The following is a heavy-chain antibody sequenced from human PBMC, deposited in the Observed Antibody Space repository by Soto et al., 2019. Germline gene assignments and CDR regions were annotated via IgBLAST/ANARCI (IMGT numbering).Heavy chain of an antibody. CDR3: ARWGIAAGDY. CDR2: IWYDGSNK. J-gene: IGHJ4*02. V-gene: IGHV3-33*01. D-gene: IGHD6-13*01. Sequence: QVQLVESGGGVVQPGRSLRLSCAASGFTFSSYGMHWVRQAPGKGLAWVAVIWYDGSNKYYADSVKGRFTISRDNSKDTLYLQMNSLRAEHTAVYCCARWGIAAGDYWGQGTLVTVAS. CDR1: GFTFSSYG.